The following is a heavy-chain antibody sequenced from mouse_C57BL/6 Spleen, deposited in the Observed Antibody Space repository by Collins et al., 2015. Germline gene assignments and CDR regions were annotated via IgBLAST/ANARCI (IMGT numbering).Heavy chain of an antibody. CDR2: IYPGDDDT. Sequence: QVQLRQSGAELVKPGASVKISCKASGYTFSSYWTNWVKQRPGKGLEWIGQIYPGDDDTNYNGKFKDKATLTADKSSSTAYIQLSSLTSEDSAVYFCARGTYWGQGTLVTVSA. CDR3: ARGTY. J-gene: IGHJ3*01. V-gene: IGHV1-80*01. CDR1: GYTFSSYW.